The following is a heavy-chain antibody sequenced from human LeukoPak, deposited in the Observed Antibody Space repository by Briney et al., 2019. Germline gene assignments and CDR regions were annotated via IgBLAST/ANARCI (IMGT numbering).Heavy chain of an antibody. D-gene: IGHD2-15*01. CDR2: IQYDGINK. Sequence: GGSLRLSCAASGFTFSSYGMNWVRQAPGKGLEWVAFIQYDGINKYYADSVKGRFTISRDNSKNTLHLQMNSQRAEDTAVYYCAKEGISYCHYFDYWGQGTLVTVSS. CDR1: GFTFSSYG. J-gene: IGHJ4*02. CDR3: AKEGISYCHYFDY. V-gene: IGHV3-30*02.